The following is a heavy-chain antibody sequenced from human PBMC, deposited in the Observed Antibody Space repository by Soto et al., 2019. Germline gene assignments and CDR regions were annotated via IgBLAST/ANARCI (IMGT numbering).Heavy chain of an antibody. V-gene: IGHV3-23*01. CDR3: AKEVGYSSGYDYFDY. D-gene: IGHD6-19*01. CDR2: ISGSGVST. J-gene: IGHJ4*02. CDR1: GFTFSSYA. Sequence: GGSLRLSFAASGFTFSSYAMSWVLQAPGKGLEWVSGISGSGVSTHYADSVKGRFTISRDNSKNTLYLQMNSLRAEDAAVYYCAKEVGYSSGYDYFDYWGQGTPVTVSS.